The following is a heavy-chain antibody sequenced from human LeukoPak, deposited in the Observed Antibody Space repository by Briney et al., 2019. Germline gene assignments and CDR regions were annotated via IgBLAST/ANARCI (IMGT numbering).Heavy chain of an antibody. Sequence: ASVKVSCKASGYTFTGYYMHWVRQAPGQGLEWMGWINPNSGGTNYAQKFQGRVTMTRDTSISTAYMELSRLRSDATAVYFCASVRDGLRLSTPFDNWGQGTLVTVSP. D-gene: IGHD5-12*01. V-gene: IGHV1-2*02. CDR3: ASVRDGLRLSTPFDN. CDR1: GYTFTGYY. J-gene: IGHJ4*02. CDR2: INPNSGGT.